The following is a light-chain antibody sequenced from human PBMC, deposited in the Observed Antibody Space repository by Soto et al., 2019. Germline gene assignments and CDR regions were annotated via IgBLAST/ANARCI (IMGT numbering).Light chain of an antibody. J-gene: IGLJ1*01. CDR2: EVS. CDR1: SSDVGGYNY. V-gene: IGLV2-14*01. CDR3: SSYRSDTTYV. Sequence: QSALTQPASVSGSPGQSITISCTGTSSDVGGYNYVSWYQHHPGKAPKLMIHEVSDRPSGISNRFSGSKSDNTASLTISGLQAEDEADYYCSSYRSDTTYVFGTGTKLTV.